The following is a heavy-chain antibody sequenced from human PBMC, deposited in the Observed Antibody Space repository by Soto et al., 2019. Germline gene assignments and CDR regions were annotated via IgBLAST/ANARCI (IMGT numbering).Heavy chain of an antibody. CDR3: ARVEDYGGNSGWFDP. D-gene: IGHD4-17*01. Sequence: QVQLVQSGAEVQKPGSSVKVSCKASGGTFSSYAISWVRQAPGQGLEWMGGIIPIFGTANYAQKFQGRVTITADKSTSTAYMELRSLRSEDTAVYYCARVEDYGGNSGWFDPWGQGTLVTVSS. J-gene: IGHJ5*02. CDR1: GGTFSSYA. V-gene: IGHV1-69*06. CDR2: IIPIFGTA.